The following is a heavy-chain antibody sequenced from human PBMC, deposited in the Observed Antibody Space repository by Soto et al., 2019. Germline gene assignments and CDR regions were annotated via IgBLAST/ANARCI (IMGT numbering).Heavy chain of an antibody. CDR3: ARDQGAPWFDILTGYQKDYYYYYMDV. V-gene: IGHV3-48*01. D-gene: IGHD3-9*01. CDR2: ISSSSSTI. CDR1: GFTFSSYS. Sequence: GGSLRLSCAASGFTFSSYSMNWVRQAPGKGLEWVSYISSSSSTIYYADSVKGRFTISRDNAKNSLYLQMNSLRAEDTAVYYCARDQGAPWFDILTGYQKDYYYYYMDVWGKGTTVTVSS. J-gene: IGHJ6*03.